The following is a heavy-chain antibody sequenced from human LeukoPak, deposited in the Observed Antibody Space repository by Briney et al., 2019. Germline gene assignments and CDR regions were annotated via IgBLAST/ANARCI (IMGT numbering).Heavy chain of an antibody. V-gene: IGHV4-61*02. Sequence: SETLSLTCTVSDGSFSSGAYYWSWIRQPAGKGLEWIGRIYTSGSTDYNPYNPSLNGRVTISIDTSKNQFFLDLSSVTAADTAVYYCARAQSGYYYFHYWGQGTLVAVSS. D-gene: IGHD3-3*01. CDR3: ARAQSGYYYFHY. CDR2: IYTSGST. J-gene: IGHJ4*02. CDR1: DGSFSSGAYY.